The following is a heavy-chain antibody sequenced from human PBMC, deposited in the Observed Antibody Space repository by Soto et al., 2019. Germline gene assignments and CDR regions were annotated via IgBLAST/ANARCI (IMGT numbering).Heavy chain of an antibody. CDR2: IYWDDDK. D-gene: IGHD3-10*01. CDR1: GFSLSTSGVG. Sequence: GPTLVNHKQTLTQACTFCGFSLSTSGVGVGWIRQPPGKALEWLALIYWDDDKRYSPSLKSRLTITKDTSKNQVVLTMTNMDPVDTATYYCAHSHQMSYYGSELPWGGYYMDVWGKGTTVTVSS. V-gene: IGHV2-5*02. CDR3: AHSHQMSYYGSELPWGGYYMDV. J-gene: IGHJ6*03.